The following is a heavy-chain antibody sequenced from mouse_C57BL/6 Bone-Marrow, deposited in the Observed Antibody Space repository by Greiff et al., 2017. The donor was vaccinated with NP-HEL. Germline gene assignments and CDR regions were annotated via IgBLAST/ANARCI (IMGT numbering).Heavy chain of an antibody. Sequence: EVQLQQSGAELVRPGASVKLSCTASGFNIKDDYMHWVKQRPEQGLEWIGWIDPENGDTEYASKFQGKATITADTSSNTAYLQLSSLTSEDTAVYYCTGGLRGGYYAMDYWGQGTSVTVSS. V-gene: IGHV14-4*01. CDR2: IDPENGDT. J-gene: IGHJ4*01. CDR1: GFNIKDDY. D-gene: IGHD2-4*01. CDR3: TGGLRGGYYAMDY.